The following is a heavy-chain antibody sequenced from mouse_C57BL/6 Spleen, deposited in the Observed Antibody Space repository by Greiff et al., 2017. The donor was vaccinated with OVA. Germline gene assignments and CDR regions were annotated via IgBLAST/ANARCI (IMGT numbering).Heavy chain of an antibody. V-gene: IGHV14-1*01. D-gene: IGHD1-1*01. J-gene: IGHJ3*01. CDR2: IDPEDGDT. CDR3: TADYYGTGARAY. Sequence: VHVKQSGAELVRPGASVKLSCTASGFNINDYYMHWVKQRPEQGLEWIGRIDPEDGDTEYAPKFQGKATMTADTSSNTAYLQLSSLTSEDTAVDYCTADYYGTGARAYWGQGTLVTVSA. CDR1: GFNINDYY.